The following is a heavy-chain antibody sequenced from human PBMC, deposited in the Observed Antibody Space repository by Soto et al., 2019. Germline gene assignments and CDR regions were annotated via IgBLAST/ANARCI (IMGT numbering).Heavy chain of an antibody. CDR2: INWNSGSI. Sequence: EVQLVESGGGLVQPGRSLRLSCAASGFTFDDYAMHWVRQVPGKGLEWVSGINWNSGSIGYGDSVKGRFAISRDNDKNSLHLQMNSLNAEDTAFYYCVKDESINWYSGHFRHWGQGTLVTVSS. CDR1: GFTFDDYA. V-gene: IGHV3-9*01. CDR3: VKDESINWYSGHFRH. J-gene: IGHJ1*01. D-gene: IGHD6-13*01.